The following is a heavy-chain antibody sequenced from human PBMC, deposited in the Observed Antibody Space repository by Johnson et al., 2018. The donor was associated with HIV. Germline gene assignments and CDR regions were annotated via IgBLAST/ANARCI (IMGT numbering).Heavy chain of an antibody. CDR3: ARDNYDSSGLDAFDI. CDR2: ISYDGSNK. CDR1: GFTFSSYA. D-gene: IGHD3-22*01. V-gene: IGHV3-30-3*01. Sequence: VQLVESGGGVVQPGRSLRLSCAASGFTFSSYAMHWVRQAPGKGLEWVAVISYDGSNKYYADSVKGRFTISRDNSKNTLYLQMNSLRAEDTAVYYCARDNYDSSGLDAFDIWGQGTMVTVSS. J-gene: IGHJ3*02.